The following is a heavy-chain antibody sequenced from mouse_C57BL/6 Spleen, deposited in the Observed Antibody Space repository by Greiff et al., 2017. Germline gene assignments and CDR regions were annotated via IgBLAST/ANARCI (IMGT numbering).Heavy chain of an antibody. Sequence: EVHLVESGGGLVQPGGSLSLSCAASGFTFTDYYMSWVRQPPGKALEWLGFIRNKANGYTTEYSASVKGRFTISRDNSQIILYLQMNALRAEDSATYYCARYRTTVVDPGYFDYWGQGTTLTVSS. V-gene: IGHV7-3*01. CDR3: ARYRTTVVDPGYFDY. CDR1: GFTFTDYY. D-gene: IGHD1-1*01. J-gene: IGHJ2*01. CDR2: IRNKANGYTT.